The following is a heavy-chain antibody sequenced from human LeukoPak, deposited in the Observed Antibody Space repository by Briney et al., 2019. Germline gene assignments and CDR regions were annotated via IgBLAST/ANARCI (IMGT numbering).Heavy chain of an antibody. J-gene: IGHJ2*01. CDR2: IYSGGST. Sequence: QPGGSLRLSCAASGFTVSSNYMSWVRQAPGKGLEWVSVIYSGGSTYYADSVKGRFTISRDNSKNTLYLQMNSLRAEDTAVYYCARVVADSSGYPASYWYLDLWGRGTLVTVSS. V-gene: IGHV3-53*01. CDR3: ARVVADSSGYPASYWYLDL. D-gene: IGHD3-22*01. CDR1: GFTVSSNY.